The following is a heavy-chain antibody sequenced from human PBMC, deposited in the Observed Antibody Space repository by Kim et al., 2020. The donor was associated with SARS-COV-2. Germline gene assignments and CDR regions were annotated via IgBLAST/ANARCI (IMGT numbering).Heavy chain of an antibody. V-gene: IGHV1-2*02. D-gene: IGHD3-10*01. CDR2: INPNSGGT. CDR1: GYTFTGYY. CDR3: ARTEGLLWFGELLMSAGQYGMDV. J-gene: IGHJ6*02. Sequence: ASVKVSCKASGYTFTGYYMNWVRQAPGQGLEWMGWINPNSGGTNYAQKFQGRVTMTRDTSISTAYMELSRLRSDDTAVYYCARTEGLLWFGELLMSAGQYGMDVWGQGTTVTVSS.